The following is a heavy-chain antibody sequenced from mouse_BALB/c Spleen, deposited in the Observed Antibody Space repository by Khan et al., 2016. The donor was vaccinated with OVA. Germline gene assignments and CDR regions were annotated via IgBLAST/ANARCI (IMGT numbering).Heavy chain of an antibody. J-gene: IGHJ3*01. CDR1: GYTFTSYW. D-gene: IGHD1-1*02. Sequence: QVQLKESGAELANPGASVNMSCKASGYTFTSYWIHWVKQRPGQGLEWIGYINPSTGYTEYNQKFKDKATLTTDKSSSTAYMQLSSLTSEDSAVYYCTIRGLFGIFVYWGQGTLVTVSA. CDR3: TIRGLFGIFVY. V-gene: IGHV1-7*01. CDR2: INPSTGYT.